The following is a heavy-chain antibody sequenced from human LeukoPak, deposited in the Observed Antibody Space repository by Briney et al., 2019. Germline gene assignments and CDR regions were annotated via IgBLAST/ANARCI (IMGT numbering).Heavy chain of an antibody. D-gene: IGHD6-19*01. CDR1: GGSFSGCY. Sequence: SETLSLTCAVYGGSFSGCYWSWIRQPPGKGLEWIGEINHSGSTNYNPSLKSRVTISVDTSKNQFSLKLSSVTAADTAVYYCASVAGTLGYWGQGTLVTVSS. V-gene: IGHV4-34*01. J-gene: IGHJ4*02. CDR2: INHSGST. CDR3: ASVAGTLGY.